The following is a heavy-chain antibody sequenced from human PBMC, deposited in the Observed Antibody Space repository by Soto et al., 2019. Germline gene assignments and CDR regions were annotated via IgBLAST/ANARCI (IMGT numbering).Heavy chain of an antibody. Sequence: QVHLVQSGAEVKKPGASLKVACKASGHTFSGHHMHWVRQAPGHGLEWMTYIDLDTGNTAASQKFQARVTTTRDTSFTTAYMALSGLGSDDKALYYCVLARTGTGGFEYWGQATRVTVSS. CDR2: IDLDTGNT. J-gene: IGHJ4*02. V-gene: IGHV1-2*02. D-gene: IGHD7-27*01. CDR3: VLARTGTGGFEY. CDR1: GHTFSGHH.